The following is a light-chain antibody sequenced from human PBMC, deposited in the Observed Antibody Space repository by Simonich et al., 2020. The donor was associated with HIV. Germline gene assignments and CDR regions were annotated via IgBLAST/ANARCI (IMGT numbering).Light chain of an antibody. J-gene: IGLJ3*02. CDR1: SGSVSTNYY. Sequence: QTVVTQEPSFSVSPGGTVTLTCGLSSGSVSTNYYPSCYQQTPVQAPHTLINHPNTRSSWGHDRFSGSILGNKAALTITGAQADDESDYYCVLYMASGINWVFGGGTKLTVL. V-gene: IGLV8-61*01. CDR2: HPN. CDR3: VLYMASGINWV.